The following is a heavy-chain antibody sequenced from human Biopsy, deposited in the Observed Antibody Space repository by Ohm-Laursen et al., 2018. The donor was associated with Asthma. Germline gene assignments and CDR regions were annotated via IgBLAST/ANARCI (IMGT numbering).Heavy chain of an antibody. CDR3: ARQKLAAAEGPFDL. CDR1: NGSISSNFYY. CDR2: IHKNGIG. V-gene: IGHV4-39*01. D-gene: IGHD6-13*01. Sequence: TLSLTCTVSNGSISSNFYYWGWIRQPPGKGLEWVGSIHKNGIGYYKSSLKSRLTISVDTSKNQFSLKVTSVTAADTAVYYCARQKLAAAEGPFDLWGQGTRVTVSS. J-gene: IGHJ3*01.